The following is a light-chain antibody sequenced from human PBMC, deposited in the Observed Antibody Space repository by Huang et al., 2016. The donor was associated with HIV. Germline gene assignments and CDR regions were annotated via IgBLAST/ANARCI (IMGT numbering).Light chain of an antibody. CDR1: QSISSS. J-gene: IGKJ1*01. CDR2: AAS. Sequence: DIQMTQSPSSLSASVGDRVTITCRASQSISSSLNWYQQNPGKAPKLLIYAASSLQSGVPSRFSGSGSGTDFTLTISSLQPEDFATYSCQQTYNAPWTFGQGTKVDIK. V-gene: IGKV1-39*01. CDR3: QQTYNAPWT.